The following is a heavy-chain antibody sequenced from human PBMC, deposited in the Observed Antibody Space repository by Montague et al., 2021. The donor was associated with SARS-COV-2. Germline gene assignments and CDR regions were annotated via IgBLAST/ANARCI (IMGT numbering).Heavy chain of an antibody. D-gene: IGHD4-23*01. CDR2: IYDGGAV. Sequence: SETLSLTCTVSGGSITGYYWSWLRRSPGKGLEWIAYIYDGGAVNYNPSLGSRVTISTDTSKNQLSLKVNSVTAADTAVYYCVGDHPYGGPRGAYDIWGQGAVVTLSS. CDR1: GGSITGYY. V-gene: IGHV4-59*01. CDR3: VGDHPYGGPRGAYDI. J-gene: IGHJ3*02.